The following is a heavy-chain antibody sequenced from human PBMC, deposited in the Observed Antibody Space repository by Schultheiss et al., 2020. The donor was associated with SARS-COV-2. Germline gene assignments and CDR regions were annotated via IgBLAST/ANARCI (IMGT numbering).Heavy chain of an antibody. V-gene: IGHV4-61*01. CDR2: IYYSGST. CDR1: GGSVSSGSYY. J-gene: IGHJ4*02. CDR3: ARGSKWEYDY. Sequence: SQTLSLTCTVSGGSVSSGSYYWSWIRQPPGKGLEWIGYIYYSGSTNYNPSLKSRVTISVDTSKNQLSLKLSSVTAADTAVYYCARGSKWEYDYWGQGTLVTVSS. D-gene: IGHD1-26*01.